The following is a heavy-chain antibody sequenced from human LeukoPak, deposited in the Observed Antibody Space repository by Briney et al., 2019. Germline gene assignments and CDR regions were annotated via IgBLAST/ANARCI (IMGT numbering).Heavy chain of an antibody. CDR2: VSYTGRT. V-gene: IGHV4-59*11. D-gene: IGHD3-22*01. CDR3: ARLLDNDISGDPDTFDV. J-gene: IGHJ3*01. Sequence: SETLSLTCTVSVDSLRGHYWSWIRQPPGKRLEWIGYVSYTGRTKYNPSLQSRVTISIDTSKSHFSLKLTSVTSADTAVYSCARLLDNDISGDPDTFDVWGQGTTVIVSS. CDR1: VDSLRGHY.